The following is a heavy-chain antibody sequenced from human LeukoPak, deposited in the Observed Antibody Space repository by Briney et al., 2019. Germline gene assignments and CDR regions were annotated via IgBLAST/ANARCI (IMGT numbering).Heavy chain of an antibody. CDR3: ARVIAAYYGSGSPRFDP. J-gene: IGHJ5*02. V-gene: IGHV1-18*01. Sequence: ASVKVSCKASGYTFTSYGISWVRQAPGQGLEWMGWISAYNGNTNYAQKLQGRVTMTPDTSTSTAYMELRSLRSDDTAVYYCARVIAAYYGSGSPRFDPWGQGTLVTVSS. CDR2: ISAYNGNT. D-gene: IGHD3-10*01. CDR1: GYTFTSYG.